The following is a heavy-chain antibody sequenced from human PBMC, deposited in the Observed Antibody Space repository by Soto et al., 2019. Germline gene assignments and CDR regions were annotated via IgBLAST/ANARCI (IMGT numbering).Heavy chain of an antibody. Sequence: ASVKVSCKASGYTFIGQYMHWVRQAPGQGLEWMGWINPDSGDTKYAQKFQGRVTMTRDTSISTVYMELSRLKSDDTAVYYCARDRGNMVAIFHHYYGMDVWGQGTTVTVSS. CDR1: GYTFIGQY. V-gene: IGHV1-2*02. J-gene: IGHJ6*02. CDR2: INPDSGDT. D-gene: IGHD3-3*02. CDR3: ARDRGNMVAIFHHYYGMDV.